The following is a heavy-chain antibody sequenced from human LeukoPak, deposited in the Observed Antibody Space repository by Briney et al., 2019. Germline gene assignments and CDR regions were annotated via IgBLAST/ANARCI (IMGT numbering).Heavy chain of an antibody. CDR2: IYYTGST. J-gene: IGHJ4*02. D-gene: IGHD2-21*01. V-gene: IGHV4-61*01. Sequence: PSETLSLTRTVSGGSVTGGTHSWRWIRQPPGKGLEWLGYIYYTGSTNYNPSLKSRVTISLDTSNNQFALKLSSVTAADTAVYYCARNLLLWGQGTLVTVSS. CDR1: GGSVTGGTHS. CDR3: ARNLLL.